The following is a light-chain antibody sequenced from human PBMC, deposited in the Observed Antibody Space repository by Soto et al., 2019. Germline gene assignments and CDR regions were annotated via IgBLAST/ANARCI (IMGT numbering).Light chain of an antibody. J-gene: IGKJ5*01. V-gene: IGKV1-5*01. CDR2: DAS. CDR3: QQYKTYSP. Sequence: DIQMSQSPSTLSASVGDRVTITCRASHTLIRSLSFYQQKACKSPSLLIYDASNLQSGVPARFSGSGSGTEFTLTISSLQPDDFATYYCQQYKTYSPFGQGTRLENK. CDR1: HTLIRS.